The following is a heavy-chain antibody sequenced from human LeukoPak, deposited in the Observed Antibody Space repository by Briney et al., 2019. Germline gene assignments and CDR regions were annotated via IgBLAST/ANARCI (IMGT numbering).Heavy chain of an antibody. CDR3: ARGSEWLRADLTY. J-gene: IGHJ4*02. V-gene: IGHV4-34*01. D-gene: IGHD5-12*01. Sequence: PSETLSLTCAVYGGSYSGYYWSWIRQPPGKGLEWIGEINHSGSTNYNPSLKSRDTISVDTSKNQFSLKLSSVTAADTAVYYCARGSEWLRADLTYWGQGTLVTISS. CDR1: GGSYSGYY. CDR2: INHSGST.